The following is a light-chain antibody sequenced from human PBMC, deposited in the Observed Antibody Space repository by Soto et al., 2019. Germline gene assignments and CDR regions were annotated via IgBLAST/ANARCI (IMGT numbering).Light chain of an antibody. Sequence: DIQMTQSPSSLSASVGDRVTITCQASQDISNYLNWFQHRPGKAPKLLISGASNLETGVPSRFSGSGSGTDFTFTISSLQSEDFATYYCQQYHNLLTFGGGTKVEIK. V-gene: IGKV1-33*01. CDR1: QDISNY. CDR3: QQYHNLLT. J-gene: IGKJ4*01. CDR2: GAS.